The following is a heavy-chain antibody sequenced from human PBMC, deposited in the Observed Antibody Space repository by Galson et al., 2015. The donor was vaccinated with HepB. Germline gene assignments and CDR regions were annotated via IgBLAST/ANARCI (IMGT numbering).Heavy chain of an antibody. CDR3: ARQRQVDY. Sequence: SLRLSCAASGFTFSSYTMNWVRQPPGKGLEWVSYISNSGTTIYYADSVKGRFTISRDNAKNSLYLDMNSLRDEDTAVYYCARQRQVDYWGQGTLVTVSS. CDR1: GFTFSSYT. CDR2: ISNSGTTI. J-gene: IGHJ4*02. V-gene: IGHV3-48*02. D-gene: IGHD6-25*01.